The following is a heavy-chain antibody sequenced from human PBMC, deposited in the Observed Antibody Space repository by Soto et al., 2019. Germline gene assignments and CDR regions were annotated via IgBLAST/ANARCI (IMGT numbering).Heavy chain of an antibody. CDR2: INPSSGGT. CDR1: GYTFTNYY. CDR3: ARGSNWNSNWYDP. J-gene: IGHJ5*02. Sequence: QVHLVQSGAEVKRPGASVKVSCKTSGYTFTNYYMHWVRQAPGQGLECMGWINPSSGGTMFAQKVQGRVTMTRDTSIRTAYMELTSLSSDDTAVYYCARGSNWNSNWYDPWGQGTLVTVSS. D-gene: IGHD1-1*01. V-gene: IGHV1-2*02.